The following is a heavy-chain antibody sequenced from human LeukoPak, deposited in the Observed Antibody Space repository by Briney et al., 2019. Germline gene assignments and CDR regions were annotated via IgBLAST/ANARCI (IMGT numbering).Heavy chain of an antibody. CDR1: GGSFSGYY. CDR3: ARGRYYDSSGYFDAFGI. V-gene: IGHV4-34*01. CDR2: INQSGST. Sequence: SETLSLTCAVSGGSFSGYYWNWIRQPPGKGLEWIGQINQSGSTNYNPSLESRVAISVDTSKNQFSLKLNSVTAADTAVYYCARGRYYDSSGYFDAFGIWGQGTVVTVSS. J-gene: IGHJ3*02. D-gene: IGHD3-22*01.